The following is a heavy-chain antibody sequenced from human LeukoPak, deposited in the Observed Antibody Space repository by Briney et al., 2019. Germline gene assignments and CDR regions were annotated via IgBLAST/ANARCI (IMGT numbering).Heavy chain of an antibody. CDR2: SGSDYST. CDR3: AKANSGYRDS. J-gene: IGHJ4*02. Sequence: GGSLRLSCAASGFTFSNAWMSWVRQAPGKGLEWVSTSGSDYSTYYADSVKGRFTISRDNSKNTLYLQMNSLRAEDTAVYYCAKANSGYRDSWGQGTLVTVSS. D-gene: IGHD3-9*01. CDR1: GFTFSNAW. V-gene: IGHV3-23*01.